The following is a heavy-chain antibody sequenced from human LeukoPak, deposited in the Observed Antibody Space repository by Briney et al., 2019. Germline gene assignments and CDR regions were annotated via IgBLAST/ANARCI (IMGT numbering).Heavy chain of an antibody. J-gene: IGHJ1*01. V-gene: IGHV4-59*01. CDR3: ARGNAN. CDR1: GCSINSYY. Sequence: LETLSLTCTVYGCSINSYYWSWIRQPPGKGLEWIGYISYSGSTNYNPSLKSRVTISLDTSKNQFFLKLSSVTAADTALYYCARGNANWGQGTLVTVSS. CDR2: ISYSGST.